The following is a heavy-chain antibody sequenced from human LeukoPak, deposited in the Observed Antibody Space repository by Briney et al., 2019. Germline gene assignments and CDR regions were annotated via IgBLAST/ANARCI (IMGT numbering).Heavy chain of an antibody. V-gene: IGHV3-48*03. D-gene: IGHD4-17*01. J-gene: IGHJ5*02. CDR2: ISSSGSTI. CDR1: GFTFSSYE. CDR3: ARESGDDYGDYGLDP. Sequence: GGSLRLSCAASGFTFSSYEMNWVRQAPGKGLEWVSYISSSGSTIYYADSVKGRFTISRDNAKNTLCLQMNSLRAEDTAVYYCARESGDDYGDYGLDPWGQGTLVTVSS.